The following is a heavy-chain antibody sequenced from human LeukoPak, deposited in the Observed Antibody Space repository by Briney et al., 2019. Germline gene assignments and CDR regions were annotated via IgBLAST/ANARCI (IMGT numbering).Heavy chain of an antibody. CDR2: IIPIFGTA. CDR3: ARDLDSSGYYHYDY. V-gene: IGHV1-69*01. D-gene: IGHD3-22*01. CDR1: GGTFSSYA. J-gene: IGHJ4*02. Sequence: ASVKVSCKASGGTFSSYAISWVRQAPGQGLEWMGGIIPIFGTANYAQKFQGRVTITADESTSTAYMELSSLRSEDAAVYYCARDLDSSGYYHYDYWGQGTLVTVSS.